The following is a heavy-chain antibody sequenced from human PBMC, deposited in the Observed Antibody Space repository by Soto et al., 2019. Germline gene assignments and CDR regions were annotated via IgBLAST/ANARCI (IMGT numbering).Heavy chain of an antibody. D-gene: IGHD3-22*01. Sequence: GGSLRLSCAASGFTFSSYGMHWVRQAPGKGLEWVAVIWYDGSNKYYADSVKGRFTISRDNSKNTLYLQMNSLRAEDTAVYYCARDDYHDSSVYYYPFDYWGQGT. J-gene: IGHJ4*02. V-gene: IGHV3-33*01. CDR2: IWYDGSNK. CDR3: ARDDYHDSSVYYYPFDY. CDR1: GFTFSSYG.